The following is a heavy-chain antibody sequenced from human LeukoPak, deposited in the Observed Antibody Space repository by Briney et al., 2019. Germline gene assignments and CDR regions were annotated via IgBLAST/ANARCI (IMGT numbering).Heavy chain of an antibody. V-gene: IGHV1-8*03. J-gene: IGHJ4*02. CDR2: MNPNSGNT. CDR3: ARPKDYYDSSGYYR. Sequence: ASVKVSCKASGYTFTSYDINWVRQATGQGLEWMGWMNPNSGNTGYAQKFQGRVTITRNTSISTAYMELSSLRSDDTAVYYCARPKDYYDSSGYYRWGQGTLVTVSS. CDR1: GYTFTSYD. D-gene: IGHD3-22*01.